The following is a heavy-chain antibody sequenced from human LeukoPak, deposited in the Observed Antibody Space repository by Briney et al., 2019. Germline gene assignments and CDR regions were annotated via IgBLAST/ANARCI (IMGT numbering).Heavy chain of an antibody. CDR3: ARGADQEFDF. CDR2: ISPSGGDT. Sequence: ASVKVSCKPSGYTFTTYYLHWVRQAPGQGLEWMGVISPSGGDTTYAQRFQGRLTMTRDTSTSTVYMEVSSLRSDDTAVYYCARGADQEFDFWGQGTLVTVSS. J-gene: IGHJ4*02. CDR1: GYTFTTYY. V-gene: IGHV1-46*01.